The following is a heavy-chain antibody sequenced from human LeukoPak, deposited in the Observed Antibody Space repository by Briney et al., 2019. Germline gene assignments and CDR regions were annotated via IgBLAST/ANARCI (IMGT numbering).Heavy chain of an antibody. CDR3: ARQQYYYCGMDV. Sequence: SETLSLTCAVYGGSFSGYYWSWIRQPPGKGLEWIGEINHSGSTNYNPSLKSRVTISVDTSKNQFSLKLSSVTAADTAVYYCARQQYYYCGMDVWGQGTTVTVSS. D-gene: IGHD1/OR15-1a*01. CDR2: INHSGST. V-gene: IGHV4-34*01. J-gene: IGHJ6*02. CDR1: GGSFSGYY.